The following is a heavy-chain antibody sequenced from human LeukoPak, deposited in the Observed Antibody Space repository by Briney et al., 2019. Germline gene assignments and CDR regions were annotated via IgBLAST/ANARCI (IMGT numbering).Heavy chain of an antibody. Sequence: SETLSLTCTVSGGSVSSYYWSWIRQPAGKGLEFIGRVYTSGTTNYNPSLKSRVTMSVDTSNNQFSLKLRSVTAADTAVYYCARDLWFGELRRAFDIWGQGTMVTVSS. V-gene: IGHV4-4*07. CDR2: VYTSGTT. D-gene: IGHD3-10*01. CDR3: ARDLWFGELRRAFDI. J-gene: IGHJ3*02. CDR1: GGSVSSYY.